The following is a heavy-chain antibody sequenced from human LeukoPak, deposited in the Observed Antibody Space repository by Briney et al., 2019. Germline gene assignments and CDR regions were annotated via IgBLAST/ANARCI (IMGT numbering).Heavy chain of an antibody. V-gene: IGHV3-30*18. D-gene: IGHD3-10*01. CDR3: AEDLSLMARVEGIDY. CDR2: ISYDGRNK. Sequence: PGGSLSLSCTASGFTLSSYGMHGAREAPGGGREWVAVISYDGRNKYYVDSVNGRFSLSRDNSKNTLYLQMNKLRAEDAAVYYCAEDLSLMARVEGIDYWRQGTLVTVSS. J-gene: IGHJ4*02. CDR1: GFTLSSYG.